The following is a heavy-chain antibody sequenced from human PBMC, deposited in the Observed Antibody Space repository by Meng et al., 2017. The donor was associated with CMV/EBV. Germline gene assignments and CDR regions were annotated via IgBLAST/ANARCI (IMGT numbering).Heavy chain of an antibody. CDR3: ARRENYYYGMDV. CDR1: GYSFTSYW. CDR2: IYPGDSDT. J-gene: IGHJ6*02. V-gene: IGHV5-51*01. Sequence: GGSLRLTCKGSGYSFTSYWIGWVRQMPGKGLEWMGIIYPGDSDTRYSPSFQGQVTISAEKSISTAYLQWSSLKASDTAMYYCARRENYYYGMDVWGQGTTVTVSS.